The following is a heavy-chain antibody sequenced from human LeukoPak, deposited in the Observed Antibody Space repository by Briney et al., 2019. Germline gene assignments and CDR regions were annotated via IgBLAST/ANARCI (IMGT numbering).Heavy chain of an antibody. CDR1: GFTFSSYA. J-gene: IGHJ4*02. CDR3: AKGRWIQLWCFDY. V-gene: IGHV3-30*02. Sequence: GGSLRLSCAASGFTFSSYAMHWVRQAPGKGLEWVAFIRYDGSNKYYADSVKGRFTISRDNSKNTLYLQMNSLRAEDTAVYYCAKGRWIQLWCFDYWGQGTLVTVSS. CDR2: IRYDGSNK. D-gene: IGHD5-18*01.